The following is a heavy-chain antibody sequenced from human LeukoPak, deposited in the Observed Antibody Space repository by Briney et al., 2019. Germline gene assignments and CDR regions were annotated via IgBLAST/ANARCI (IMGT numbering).Heavy chain of an antibody. D-gene: IGHD3-3*01. CDR2: IKSKTDGGTT. CDR3: TTGGRYYDFWSGYPTLYYYYMDV. V-gene: IGHV3-15*01. CDR1: GFTFSNAW. J-gene: IGHJ6*03. Sequence: PGGSLRLSCAASGFTFSNAWMSWVRQAPGKGLEWVGRIKSKTDGGTTDCAAPVKGRFTISRDDSKNTLYLQMNSLKTEDTAVYYCTTGGRYYDFWSGYPTLYYYYMDVWGKGTTVTVSS.